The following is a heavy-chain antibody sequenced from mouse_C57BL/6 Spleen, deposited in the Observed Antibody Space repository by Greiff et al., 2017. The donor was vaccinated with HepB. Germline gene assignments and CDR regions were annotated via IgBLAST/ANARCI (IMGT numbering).Heavy chain of an antibody. CDR1: GYTFTSYW. CDR3: ARDGNYVGYAMDY. Sequence: QVQLQHPGAELVKPGASVKLSCKASGYTFTSYWMHWVKQRPGQGLEWIGMIHPNSGSTNYNEKFKSKATLTVDKSSSTAYMQLSSLTSEDSAVYYCARDGNYVGYAMDYWGQGTSVTVSS. CDR2: IHPNSGST. V-gene: IGHV1-64*01. D-gene: IGHD2-1*01. J-gene: IGHJ4*01.